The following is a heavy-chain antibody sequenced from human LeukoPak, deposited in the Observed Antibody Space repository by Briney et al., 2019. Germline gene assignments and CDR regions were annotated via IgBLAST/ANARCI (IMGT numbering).Heavy chain of an antibody. D-gene: IGHD3-22*01. J-gene: IGHJ5*02. CDR1: GFTFDDYG. CDR3: ARGGKRPSDSSGYYSNWFDP. V-gene: IGHV3-21*01. CDR2: ISSSSSYI. Sequence: PGGSLRLSCAASGFTFDDYGMNWVRQAPGKGLEWVSSISSSSSYIYYADSVKGRFTISRDSAKNSLYLQMNSLRAEDTAVYYCARGGKRPSDSSGYYSNWFDPWGQGTLVTVSS.